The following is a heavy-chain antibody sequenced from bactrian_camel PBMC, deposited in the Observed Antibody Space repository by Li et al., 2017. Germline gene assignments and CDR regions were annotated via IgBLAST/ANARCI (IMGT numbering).Heavy chain of an antibody. Sequence: HVQLVESGGGSVQAGGSLRLACAASGYTVSTHCMGWFRQAPGKGREAVAGIDHMNGKTYYANSVKGRFTISLDNAKNTLYLQLNSLKTEDTAMYYCAVRLPTTPAYGPSWGEEGEARDCRINDVYGMHFWGKGTQVTVS. J-gene: IGHJ7*01. CDR2: IDHMNGKT. D-gene: IGHD4*01. CDR1: GYTVSTHC. V-gene: IGHV3-2*01.